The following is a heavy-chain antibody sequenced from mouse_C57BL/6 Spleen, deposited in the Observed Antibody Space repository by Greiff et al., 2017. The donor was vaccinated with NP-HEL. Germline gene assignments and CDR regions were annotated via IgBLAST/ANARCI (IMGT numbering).Heavy chain of an antibody. CDR1: GYTFTSYW. CDR2: IYPGSGST. Sequence: QVQLQQPGAELVKPGASVKMSCKASGYTFTSYWITWVKQRPGQGLEWIGDIYPGSGSTNYNEKFKSKATLTVDTSSSTAYIQLSSLTSEASAVYYCARWGSTVVAPFDYWGKGTTLTVSS. CDR3: ARWGSTVVAPFDY. D-gene: IGHD1-1*01. J-gene: IGHJ2*01. V-gene: IGHV1-55*01.